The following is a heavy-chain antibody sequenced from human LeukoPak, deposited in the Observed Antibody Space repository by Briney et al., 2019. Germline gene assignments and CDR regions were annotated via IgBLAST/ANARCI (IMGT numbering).Heavy chain of an antibody. V-gene: IGHV3-48*02. CDR3: AGGYSRGGDY. J-gene: IGHJ4*02. Sequence: PGGSLRLSCAASGFTLSDYSMNWVRQAPGKGLEWVSQISSSGSTMYYADSVKGRFTISRDNAKNSLYLQMNSLRDEDTAVYYCAGGYSRGGDYWGQGTLVTVSS. CDR2: ISSSGSTM. CDR1: GFTLSDYS. D-gene: IGHD2-21*01.